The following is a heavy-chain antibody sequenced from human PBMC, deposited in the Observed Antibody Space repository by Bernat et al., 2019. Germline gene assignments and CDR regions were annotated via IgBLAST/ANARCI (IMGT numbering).Heavy chain of an antibody. CDR2: TYYRSQWHY. J-gene: IGHJ4*02. CDR3: TRTRSGPNGGDY. V-gene: IGHV6-1*01. D-gene: IGHD1-26*01. Sequence: QIQLQQSGPGLVKPSQTLSLTCAISGDSVSSSNAAWDWIRQSPSRGLEWLGRTYYRSQWHYDYAGSLKSRITVIPDTSKNQFSLQLSSVSPEDTAVYYCTRTRSGPNGGDYWGQGTLVTVSS. CDR1: GDSVSSSNAA.